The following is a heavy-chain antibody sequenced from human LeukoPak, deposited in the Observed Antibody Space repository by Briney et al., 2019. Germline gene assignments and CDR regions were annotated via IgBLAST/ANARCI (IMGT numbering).Heavy chain of an antibody. D-gene: IGHD4-23*01. CDR1: GGSISSDDYY. J-gene: IGHJ4*02. CDR3: ARRVHGGTLDY. Sequence: SQTLSLTCTVSGGSISSDDYYWSWIRQPPGKGLEWIGYIYYSGITYYNPSLKSRVTISVDTSKNQFSLRLSSVTAADTAVYYCARRVHGGTLDYWGQGTLVTVSS. V-gene: IGHV4-30-4*01. CDR2: IYYSGIT.